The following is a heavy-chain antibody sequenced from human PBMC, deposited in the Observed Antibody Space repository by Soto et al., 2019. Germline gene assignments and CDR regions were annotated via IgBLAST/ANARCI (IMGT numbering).Heavy chain of an antibody. CDR3: AKDISRDIVVVVAAHDAFDI. D-gene: IGHD2-15*01. V-gene: IGHV3-9*01. CDR1: GFTFSSYA. J-gene: IGHJ3*02. Sequence: GGSLRLSCAASGFTFSSYAMNWVRQAPGKGLEWVSGISGNSGSIGYADSVKGRFTISRDNAKNTLYLQMNSLRAEDTALYYCAKDISRDIVVVVAAHDAFDIWGQGTMVTVSS. CDR2: ISGNSGSI.